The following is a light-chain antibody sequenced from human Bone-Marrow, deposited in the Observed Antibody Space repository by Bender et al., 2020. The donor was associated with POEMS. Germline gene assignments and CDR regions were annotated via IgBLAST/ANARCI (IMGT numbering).Light chain of an antibody. CDR1: SSDVGAYNY. CDR3: SSYAGSNNFV. Sequence: QSALTQPPSASGSPGQSITISCTGTSSDVGAYNYISWYQQHPGKAPNLILYEVGKRPSGVPDRFSGSKSGNAASLTVSGLQAEDEADYYCSSYAGSNNFVFGTGTKVTVL. CDR2: EVG. V-gene: IGLV2-8*01. J-gene: IGLJ1*01.